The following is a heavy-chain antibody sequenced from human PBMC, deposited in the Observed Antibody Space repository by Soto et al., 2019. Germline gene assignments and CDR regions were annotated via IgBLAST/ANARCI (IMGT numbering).Heavy chain of an antibody. J-gene: IGHJ6*02. V-gene: IGHV1-3*01. Sequence: GASVKVSCKASGYTFTSHAMHWVRQAPGQRPEWLGWINAGTGNTRYSQKFEVRVTISMDTSANTSYMEMNSLTSEDTAVYYCARRRAHRSDYYYRMDVWGQGTTVTVSS. CDR3: ARRRAHRSDYYYRMDV. CDR1: GYTFTSHA. CDR2: INAGTGNT.